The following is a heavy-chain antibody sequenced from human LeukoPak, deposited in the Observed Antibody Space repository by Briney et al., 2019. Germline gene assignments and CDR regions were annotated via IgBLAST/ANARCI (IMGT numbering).Heavy chain of an antibody. CDR2: VNHSGST. D-gene: IGHD5-12*01. J-gene: IGHJ4*02. Sequence: PSETLSLTCAVHGGPFSGYSWNWIRQPPGMGLEWIGEVNHSGSTNYNPSLKSRVTISVDAAKNQFSLKLSSVTAADTSEYYCARGGYSGYRSRFDYWGQGTLVTVSS. CDR1: GGPFSGYS. V-gene: IGHV4-34*01. CDR3: ARGGYSGYRSRFDY.